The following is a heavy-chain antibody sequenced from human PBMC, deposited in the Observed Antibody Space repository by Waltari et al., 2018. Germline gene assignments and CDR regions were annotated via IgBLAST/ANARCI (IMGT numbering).Heavy chain of an antibody. CDR2: ISWDGGST. J-gene: IGHJ6*02. D-gene: IGHD3-3*01. Sequence: EVQLVESGGVVVQPGGSLRLSCAASGFTFDDYTMHWVRQAPGKGLEWVSLISWDGGSTYYADSGKGRFTISRDNSKNSLYLQMNSLRTEDTALYYCAKSDYDFGSGSRSYYYYGMDVWGQGTTVTVSS. V-gene: IGHV3-43*01. CDR3: AKSDYDFGSGSRSYYYYGMDV. CDR1: GFTFDDYT.